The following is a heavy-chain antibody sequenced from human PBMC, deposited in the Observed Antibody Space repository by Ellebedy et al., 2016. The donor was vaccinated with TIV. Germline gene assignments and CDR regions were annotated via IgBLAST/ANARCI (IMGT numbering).Heavy chain of an antibody. CDR2: ISAYNGNT. D-gene: IGHD3-16*01. Sequence: AASVKVSCKASGYTFTSYGISWVRQAPGQGLEWMGWISAYNGNTNYAQKLQGRVTMTTDTSTSTAYMELRSLRSDDTAVYYCARGGEPQHGGLPNWYFDLWGRGTLVTVSS. CDR1: GYTFTSYG. CDR3: ARGGEPQHGGLPNWYFDL. V-gene: IGHV1-18*01. J-gene: IGHJ2*01.